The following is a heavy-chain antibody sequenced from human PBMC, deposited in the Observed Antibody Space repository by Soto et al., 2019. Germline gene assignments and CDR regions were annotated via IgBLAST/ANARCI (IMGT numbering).Heavy chain of an antibody. CDR1: GGSISSYY. D-gene: IGHD2-2*01. Sequence: NPSETLSLTCTVSGGSISSYYWSWIRQPPGKGLEWIGYIYYSGSTNYNPSLKSRVTISVDTSKNQFSLKLSSVTAADTAVYYCAAFDCSSTSCFDYWGQGTLVTVSS. V-gene: IGHV4-59*08. CDR3: AAFDCSSTSCFDY. J-gene: IGHJ4*02. CDR2: IYYSGST.